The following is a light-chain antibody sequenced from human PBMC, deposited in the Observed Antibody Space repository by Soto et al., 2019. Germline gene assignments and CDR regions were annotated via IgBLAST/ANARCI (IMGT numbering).Light chain of an antibody. V-gene: IGKV3-20*01. CDR2: GAS. Sequence: PGERVTLSCRASQTVSSSYLTWYQQRPGQAPRLLIYGASTRATCIPARFSGGGAGTDFTLTISRLEPEDSALYYCQQYDRPPITFGQGTRLEIK. CDR3: QQYDRPPIT. CDR1: QTVSSSY. J-gene: IGKJ5*01.